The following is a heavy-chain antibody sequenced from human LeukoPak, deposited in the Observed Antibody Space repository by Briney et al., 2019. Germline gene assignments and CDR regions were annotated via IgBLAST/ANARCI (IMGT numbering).Heavy chain of an antibody. Sequence: GGSLRLSCAASGFTFSDYYMSWIRQAPGKGLEWVSYISSSGSTIYYADSVKGRFTISRDNAKNSLYLQMNSLRAEDTAVYYCASSGPPASHDAFDIWGQGTMVTVSS. CDR1: GFTFSDYY. CDR2: ISSSGSTI. D-gene: IGHD1-14*01. J-gene: IGHJ3*02. CDR3: ASSGPPASHDAFDI. V-gene: IGHV3-11*04.